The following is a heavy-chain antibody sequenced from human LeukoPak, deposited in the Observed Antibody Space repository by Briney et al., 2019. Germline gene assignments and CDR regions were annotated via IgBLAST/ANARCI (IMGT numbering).Heavy chain of an antibody. CDR2: IYYSGST. J-gene: IGHJ4*02. V-gene: IGHV4-59*08. CDR3: ARQIAAAGTRHIDY. Sequence: SETLSLTCTVSGGSISSYYWSWIRQPPGKGLEWIGYIYYSGSTNYNPSLKSRVTISVDTSKNQFSLKLSSVTAADTAVYYCARQIAAAGTRHIDYWGQGTQVTVSS. CDR1: GGSISSYY. D-gene: IGHD6-13*01.